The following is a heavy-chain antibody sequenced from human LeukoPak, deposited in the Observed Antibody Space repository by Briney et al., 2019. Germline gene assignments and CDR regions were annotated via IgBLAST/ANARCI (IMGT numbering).Heavy chain of an antibody. V-gene: IGHV3-48*01. CDR2: IGCGSGMK. D-gene: IGHD1-26*01. CDR1: GFTFFNYS. J-gene: IGHJ4*02. Sequence: GGSLRLSCAVSGFTFFNYSMNWVRQAPGKGLEWVSYIGCGSGMKYSADSVKGRFTISRDNANHSLSLQMDKLRAEDTAVYYWARDRGSHKAELDYWGQGTLVTVSS. CDR3: ARDRGSHKAELDY.